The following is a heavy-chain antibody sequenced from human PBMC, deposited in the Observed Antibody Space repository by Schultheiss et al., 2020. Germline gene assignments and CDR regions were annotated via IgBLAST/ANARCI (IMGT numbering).Heavy chain of an antibody. CDR1: GFTFSSYG. Sequence: GGSLRLSCAASGFTFSSYGMNWVRQAPGKGLEWVSSISSSSSYIYYADSVKGRFTISRDNAKNSLYLQMNSLRAEDTAVYYCAINPDYYGSGRKFDYWGQGTLVTVSS. D-gene: IGHD3-10*01. CDR2: ISSSSSYI. CDR3: AINPDYYGSGRKFDY. J-gene: IGHJ4*02. V-gene: IGHV3-21*01.